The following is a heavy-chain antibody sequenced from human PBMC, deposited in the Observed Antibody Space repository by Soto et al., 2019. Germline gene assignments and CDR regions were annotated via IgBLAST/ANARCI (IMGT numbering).Heavy chain of an antibody. CDR1: GGSISSSSYY. J-gene: IGHJ4*02. V-gene: IGHV4-39*01. D-gene: IGHD5-18*01. CDR2: IYYSGST. Sequence: SETLSLTCTVSGGSISSSSYYWGWIRQPPGKGLEWIGSIYYSGSTYYNPSLKSRVTISVDTSKNQFSLKLSSVTAADTAVYYCARHCRVYTAMAIDYWGQGTLVTVSS. CDR3: ARHCRVYTAMAIDY.